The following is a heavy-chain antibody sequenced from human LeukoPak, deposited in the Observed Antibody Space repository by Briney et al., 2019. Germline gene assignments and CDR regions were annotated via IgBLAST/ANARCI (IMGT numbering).Heavy chain of an antibody. D-gene: IGHD3/OR15-3a*01. V-gene: IGHV4-39*01. Sequence: SETLSLTCTVSGGSISSSNSYWGWIRQPPGKGLEWVGSIYYSGNTYYNASLKSQVSISIDTSKNQFSLRLTSVTAADTAVYYCARQTGSGLFILPGGQGTLVTVSS. CDR3: ARQTGSGLFILP. J-gene: IGHJ4*02. CDR2: IYYSGNT. CDR1: GGSISSSNSY.